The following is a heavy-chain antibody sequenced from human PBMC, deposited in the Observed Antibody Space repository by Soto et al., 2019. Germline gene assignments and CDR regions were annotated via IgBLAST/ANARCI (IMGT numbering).Heavy chain of an antibody. CDR2: ISADGEKA. CDR1: GFTFTDYA. J-gene: IGHJ4*02. D-gene: IGHD1-26*01. CDR3: AREMPLGGILGAEPFDY. V-gene: IGHV3-23*01. Sequence: DVQLLESGGGFIQPGGSLRLSCAASGFTFTDYAFSWFRQAPGQGLEWVSVISADGEKALHADSVKGRFTISRYNSKNTIYLHMTSLRVDDTAVYFCAREMPLGGILGAEPFDYWGQGTLVTVSS.